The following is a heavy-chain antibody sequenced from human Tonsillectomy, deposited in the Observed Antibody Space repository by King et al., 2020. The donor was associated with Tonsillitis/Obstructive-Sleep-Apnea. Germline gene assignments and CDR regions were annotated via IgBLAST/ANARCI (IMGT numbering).Heavy chain of an antibody. D-gene: IGHD3-22*01. V-gene: IGHV5-51*01. CDR1: GYSFTSYW. J-gene: IGHJ3*02. CDR2: IYPGDSDT. CDR3: ARQNDDSSGYYFDAFDI. Sequence: QLVQSGVEVRKPGESLKISCKGSGYSFTSYWIGWVRQMPGKGLEWVGIIYPGDSDTRYSPSFQGQVIISADKSISTAYLQWSSLKASDTAMYYCARQNDDSSGYYFDAFDIWGQGTMVTVSS.